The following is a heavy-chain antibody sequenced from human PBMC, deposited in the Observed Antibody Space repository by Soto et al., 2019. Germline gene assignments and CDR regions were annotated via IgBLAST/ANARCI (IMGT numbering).Heavy chain of an antibody. CDR3: ARNGYSSSSSNWFDY. CDR2: IIPIFGTA. Sequence: SVKVSCKASGGTFSSYAISWVRQAPGQGLEWMGGIIPIFGTANYAQKFQGRVTITADESTSTAYMELSSLRSEDTAVYYCARNGYSSSSSNWFDYWGQGTLVTVS. V-gene: IGHV1-69*13. J-gene: IGHJ4*02. CDR1: GGTFSSYA. D-gene: IGHD6-13*01.